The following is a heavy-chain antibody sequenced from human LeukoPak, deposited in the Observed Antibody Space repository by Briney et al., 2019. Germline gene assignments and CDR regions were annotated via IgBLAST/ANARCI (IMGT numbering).Heavy chain of an antibody. CDR2: ISGSGGST. D-gene: IGHD6-13*01. V-gene: IGHV3-23*01. CDR1: GFTFSSYA. CDR3: AKGIAAAGTVWGDYYGMDV. Sequence: PGGSLRLSCAASGFTFSSYAMSWVRQAPGKGLEWVSAISGSGGSTYYADSVKGRFTIPRDNSKNTLYLQMNSLRAEDTAVHYCAKGIAAAGTVWGDYYGMDVWGQGTTVTVSS. J-gene: IGHJ6*02.